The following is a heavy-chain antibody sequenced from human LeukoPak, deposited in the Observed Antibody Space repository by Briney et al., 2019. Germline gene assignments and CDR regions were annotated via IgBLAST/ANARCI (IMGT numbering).Heavy chain of an antibody. Sequence: ASVKVSCKASGYTFTSYDINWVRQATGQGLEWMGWMNPNSGNTGYAQKFQGRVTMTRNTSISTAYMELSRLRSDDTAVYYCARVPVEMATTEVGYWGQGTLVTVSS. D-gene: IGHD5-24*01. J-gene: IGHJ4*02. CDR3: ARVPVEMATTEVGY. CDR1: GYTFTSYD. CDR2: MNPNSGNT. V-gene: IGHV1-8*01.